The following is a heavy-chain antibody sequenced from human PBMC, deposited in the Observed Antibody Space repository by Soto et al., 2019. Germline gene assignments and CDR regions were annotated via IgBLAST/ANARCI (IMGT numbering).Heavy chain of an antibody. V-gene: IGHV3-33*01. J-gene: IGHJ6*02. CDR3: ARNVWCTVYCYYYGMDV. CDR2: IWYDGSND. Sequence: PGGSLRLSCAASGSTFSSYGMHWVRQAPGKGLEWVAVIWYDGSNDYYADSVKGRFTISRDNSKNTLYLQMNSLRAEDTAVYYCARNVWCTVYCYYYGMDVWGQGTTVTVSS. D-gene: IGHD2-8*01. CDR1: GSTFSSYG.